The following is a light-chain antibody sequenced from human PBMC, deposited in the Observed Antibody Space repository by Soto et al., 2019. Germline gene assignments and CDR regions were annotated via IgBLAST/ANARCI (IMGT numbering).Light chain of an antibody. J-gene: IGKJ2*01. CDR1: RNINTY. CDR3: QRSYSTLT. Sequence: DIPMTQSPSSLSASVGDRVTITCRASRNINTYLNWYQQKPGKAPRLLIYAASSLQSGVPSRFRGSGSGTDFTLTISSLQPEDFATYYCQRSYSTLTFGQGTKVEIK. CDR2: AAS. V-gene: IGKV1-39*01.